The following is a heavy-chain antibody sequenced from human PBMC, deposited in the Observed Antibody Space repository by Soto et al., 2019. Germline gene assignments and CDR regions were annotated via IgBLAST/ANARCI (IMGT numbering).Heavy chain of an antibody. CDR1: GFSFNNYG. J-gene: IGHJ4*02. CDR3: AKVLLAQRDYFDY. CDR2: ISDSGGTA. Sequence: PGGSLRLSCAASGFSFNNYGMIWVREAPGKGLEWVSSISDSGGTAYYAESVKGRFTISRDNFKNTLYLQMNSLRAEDTAVYSCAKVLLAQRDYFDYWGQGILVPVAS. D-gene: IGHD1-26*01. V-gene: IGHV3-23*01.